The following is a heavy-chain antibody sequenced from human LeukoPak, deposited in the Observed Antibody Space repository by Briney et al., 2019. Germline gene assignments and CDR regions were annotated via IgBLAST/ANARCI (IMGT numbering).Heavy chain of an antibody. D-gene: IGHD5-18*01. Sequence: GGSLRLSCAAAGFTFSSYSMNWVRQAPGKGLEWVSSISSSSSTIYYADSVKGRFTISRDNAKNSLYLQMNSLRAEDTAVYYCARTDIAMVYFDYWGQGTLVTVSS. CDR2: ISSSSSTI. J-gene: IGHJ4*02. CDR1: GFTFSSYS. V-gene: IGHV3-48*01. CDR3: ARTDIAMVYFDY.